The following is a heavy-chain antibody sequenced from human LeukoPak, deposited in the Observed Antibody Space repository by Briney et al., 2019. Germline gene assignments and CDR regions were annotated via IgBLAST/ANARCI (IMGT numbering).Heavy chain of an antibody. CDR2: IKQDGSEK. Sequence: GGSLRLSCAASVFTFSSYWMSWVRQAPGKGLEWVANIKQDGSEKYYVDSVKGRFTISRDNAKNSLYLQMNSLRAEDTAVYYCARAYHRGKPDYWGQGTLVTVSS. J-gene: IGHJ4*02. V-gene: IGHV3-7*01. D-gene: IGHD3-10*01. CDR1: VFTFSSYW. CDR3: ARAYHRGKPDY.